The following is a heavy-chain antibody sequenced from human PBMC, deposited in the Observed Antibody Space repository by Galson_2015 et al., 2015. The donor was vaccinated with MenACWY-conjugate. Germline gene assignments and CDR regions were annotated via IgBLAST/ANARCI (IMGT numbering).Heavy chain of an antibody. V-gene: IGHV3-30*18. D-gene: IGHD3/OR15-3a*01. J-gene: IGHJ4*02. Sequence: SLRLSGAASRFIFSSYGMHWVRQAPGKGLEWGAVISYDGRDTYYADSVKGRCTISRDNSKNTMYLQMNSLRTEDTAIYYCAKDGLLGLVILGYVDNWGQGTLVTVSS. CDR1: RFIFSSYG. CDR2: ISYDGRDT. CDR3: AKDGLLGLVILGYVDN.